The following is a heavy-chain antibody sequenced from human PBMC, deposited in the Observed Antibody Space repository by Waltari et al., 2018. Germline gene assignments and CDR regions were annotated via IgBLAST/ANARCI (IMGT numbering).Heavy chain of an antibody. D-gene: IGHD2-15*01. V-gene: IGHV4-38-2*01. CDR3: ARLLVVAATPQYFQH. Sequence: QVQLQESGPGLVKPSETLSLTCAVSGYSISSGYYWGWIRQPPGKGLEWIGSIYHSGSTYYNPSLKSRVTISVDTSKNQFSLKLSSVTAADTAVYYCARLLVVAATPQYFQHWGQGTLVTVSS. CDR2: IYHSGST. CDR1: GYSISSGYY. J-gene: IGHJ1*01.